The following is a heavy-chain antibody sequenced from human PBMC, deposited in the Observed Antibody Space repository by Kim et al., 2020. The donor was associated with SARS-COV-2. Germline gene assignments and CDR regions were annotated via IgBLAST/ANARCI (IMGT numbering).Heavy chain of an antibody. Sequence: FQGRVTMTRDTSTDTAYMELSSLRSEDTAVYYCATDPFGAIPPNNYYGMDVWGQGTTVTVSS. D-gene: IGHD3-10*01. CDR3: ATDPFGAIPPNNYYGMDV. J-gene: IGHJ6*02. V-gene: IGHV1-24*01.